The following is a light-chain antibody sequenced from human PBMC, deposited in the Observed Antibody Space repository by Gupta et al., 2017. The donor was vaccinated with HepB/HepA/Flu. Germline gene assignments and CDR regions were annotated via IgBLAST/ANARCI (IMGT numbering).Light chain of an antibody. Sequence: DIVMTQSPDSLAVSLGERATINCKSSQSGLYNSNSKNYLTWYQQKPGQPPKLLIYWASTRQSGVPDRFSGSGSGTYFTLTISSLQAEDVAVYYCQQYYSTPWTFGQGTKVEIK. CDR2: WAS. CDR3: QQYYSTPWT. CDR1: QSGLYNSNSKNY. V-gene: IGKV4-1*01. J-gene: IGKJ1*01.